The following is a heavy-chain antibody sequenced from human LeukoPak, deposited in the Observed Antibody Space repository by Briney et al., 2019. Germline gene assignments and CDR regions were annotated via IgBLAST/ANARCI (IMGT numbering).Heavy chain of an antibody. V-gene: IGHV1-18*01. Sequence: GASVKVSCKASGYTFTRYGISWVRQAPGQGLEWMGWISAYNGNTNYAQKLQGRVTMTTDTSTSTAYMELRSLRSDDTAVYYCARELSALTANSGFWSGPKSYSPGSYYYGMDVWGQGTTVTVSS. J-gene: IGHJ6*02. CDR3: ARELSALTANSGFWSGPKSYSPGSYYYGMDV. CDR2: ISAYNGNT. CDR1: GYTFTRYG. D-gene: IGHD3-3*01.